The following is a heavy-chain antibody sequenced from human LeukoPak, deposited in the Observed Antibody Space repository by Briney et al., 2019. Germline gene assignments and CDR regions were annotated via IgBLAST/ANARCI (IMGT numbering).Heavy chain of an antibody. V-gene: IGHV1-2*02. Sequence: ASVKVSCKASGYTFTGNHIHWVRQAPGQGLEWMGWINPNSGGTNYAQKFQGRVTMTRDTSISTAYMELSRLRSDDTAVYYCAKDRSGIVVVPAAATFDYRGQGTLVTVSS. J-gene: IGHJ4*02. CDR3: AKDRSGIVVVPAAATFDY. CDR2: INPNSGGT. D-gene: IGHD2-2*01. CDR1: GYTFTGNH.